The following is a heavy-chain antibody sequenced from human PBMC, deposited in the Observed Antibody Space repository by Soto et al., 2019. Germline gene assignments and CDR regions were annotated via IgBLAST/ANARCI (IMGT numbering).Heavy chain of an antibody. CDR3: ARDSVRMGGWLQLYWYFDL. Sequence: QVQLVESGGGVVQPGRSLRLSCAASGFTFSSYAMHWVRQAPGKGLEWVAVISYDGSNKYYADSVKGRFTISRDNSKNTLYLQMNSLRAEDTDVYYCARDSVRMGGWLQLYWYFDLWGRGTLVTVSS. CDR2: ISYDGSNK. V-gene: IGHV3-30-3*01. CDR1: GFTFSSYA. D-gene: IGHD5-12*01. J-gene: IGHJ2*01.